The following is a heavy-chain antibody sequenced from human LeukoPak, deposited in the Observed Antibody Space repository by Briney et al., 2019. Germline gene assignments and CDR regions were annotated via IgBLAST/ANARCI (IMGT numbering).Heavy chain of an antibody. D-gene: IGHD3-10*01. Sequence: GGSLRPSCAASGFTFSSYAMHRVRQAPGKGLEWVAVISYDGSNKYYADSVKGRFTISRDNSKNTLYLQMNSLRAEDTAVYYCAREDISGSYFYYYGMDVWGQGTTVTVSS. CDR2: ISYDGSNK. CDR1: GFTFSSYA. V-gene: IGHV3-30*04. CDR3: AREDISGSYFYYYGMDV. J-gene: IGHJ6*02.